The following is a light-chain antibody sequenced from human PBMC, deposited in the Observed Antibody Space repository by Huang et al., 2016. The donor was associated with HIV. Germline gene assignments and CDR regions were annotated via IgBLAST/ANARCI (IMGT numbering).Light chain of an antibody. V-gene: IGKV3-20*01. CDR3: QQYGSSPYT. J-gene: IGKJ2*01. CDR1: QSVSSSY. Sequence: EIVLTPSPGTLSLYTGERATLACRASQSVSSSYLAWYQQKPGQAPRLLIFGASSRATGIPDRFSGSGCGTDFTLTISRLEPEDFAVYYCQQYGSSPYTFGQGTKLEIK. CDR2: GAS.